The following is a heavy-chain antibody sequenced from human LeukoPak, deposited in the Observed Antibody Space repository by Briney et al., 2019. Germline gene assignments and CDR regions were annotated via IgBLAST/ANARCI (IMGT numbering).Heavy chain of an antibody. CDR3: ARDASNYDSSGYEPFMNY. CDR2: IWYDGSNK. Sequence: GGSLRLSCAASGSTFSSYGMHWVRQAPGKGLEWVAVIWYDGSNKYYADSVKGRFTISRDNSKNTLYLQMNSLRAEDTAVYYCARDASNYDSSGYEPFMNYWGQGTLVTVSS. J-gene: IGHJ4*02. V-gene: IGHV3-33*01. CDR1: GSTFSSYG. D-gene: IGHD3-22*01.